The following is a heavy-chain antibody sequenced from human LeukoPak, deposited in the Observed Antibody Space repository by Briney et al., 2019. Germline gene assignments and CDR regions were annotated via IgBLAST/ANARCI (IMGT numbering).Heavy chain of an antibody. J-gene: IGHJ4*02. V-gene: IGHV5-51*01. D-gene: IGHD3-3*01. CDR3: ARIYDFWSGYPQYYFDY. Sequence: GESLKISCKGSGSSFTSYWIGWVRQMPGKGLEGMGIIYPGDSDTRYSPSFQGQVTISADKSISTAYLQWSSLKASDTAMYYCARIYDFWSGYPQYYFDYWGQGTLVTVSS. CDR2: IYPGDSDT. CDR1: GSSFTSYW.